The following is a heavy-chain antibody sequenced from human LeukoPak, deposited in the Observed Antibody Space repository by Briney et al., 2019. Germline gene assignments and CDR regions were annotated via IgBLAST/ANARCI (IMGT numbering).Heavy chain of an antibody. CDR2: IIPIFGTA. J-gene: IGHJ3*02. CDR1: GGTFSSYA. V-gene: IGHV1-69*05. CDR3: ARSHYDNSAFDI. Sequence: SVKVSCKASGGTFSSYAISWVRQAPGQGLEWMGGIIPIFGTANYAQKFQGRVTITTDESTSTAYMELSSLRPEDTAVYYCARSHYDNSAFDIWGQGTMVTVSS. D-gene: IGHD3-16*01.